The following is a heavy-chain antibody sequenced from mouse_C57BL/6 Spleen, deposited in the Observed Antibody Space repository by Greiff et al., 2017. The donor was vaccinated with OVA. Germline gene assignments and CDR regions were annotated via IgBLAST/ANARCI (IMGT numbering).Heavy chain of an antibody. J-gene: IGHJ2*01. V-gene: IGHV6-3*01. CDR2: IRLKSDNSAS. CDR3: TEELHYFDY. Sequence: EVQGVESGGGLVQPGGSMKLSCVASGFTFSNYWMNWVRQSPEKGLEWVAQIRLKSDNSASHYAVSVKGRFTISRDDSKSSVYLQMNDLRAEDTGIYYCTEELHYFDYWGEGTTLTVSS. CDR1: GFTFSNYW. D-gene: IGHD1-2*01.